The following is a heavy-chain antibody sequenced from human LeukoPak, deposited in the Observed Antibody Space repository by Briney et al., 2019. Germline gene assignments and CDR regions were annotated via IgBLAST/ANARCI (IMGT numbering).Heavy chain of an antibody. V-gene: IGHV4-59*01. Sequence: PSETLSLTCTVSGGSISSYYWSWIRQSPGKGLEWIGYIHYSGSTTYNPSLKSRVTISVDTSKNQFSLKLSSVTAADTAMYYCARGYYDFLTLHYYFDYWGQGTLVTVSS. D-gene: IGHD3-9*01. J-gene: IGHJ4*02. CDR2: IHYSGST. CDR1: GGSISSYY. CDR3: ARGYYDFLTLHYYFDY.